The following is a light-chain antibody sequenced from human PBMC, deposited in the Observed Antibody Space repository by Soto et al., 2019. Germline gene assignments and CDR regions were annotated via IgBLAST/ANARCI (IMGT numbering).Light chain of an antibody. CDR2: DAS. V-gene: IGKV1-39*01. Sequence: DIQMTQSPSSVSASIGDRVTITCRASQSISSWLAWYQQKPGKAPKLLIYDASSLESGGPSRFSGSGSGTNFTLTISDLQPEDFTTYYCQKSDSTPWTFGQGTKVDIK. CDR3: QKSDSTPWT. CDR1: QSISSW. J-gene: IGKJ1*01.